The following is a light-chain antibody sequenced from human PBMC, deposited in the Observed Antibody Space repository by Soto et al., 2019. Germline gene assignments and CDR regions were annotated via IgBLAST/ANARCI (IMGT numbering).Light chain of an antibody. J-gene: IGKJ1*01. CDR2: DAS. CDR1: QSVSTY. CDR3: QQRSNWPPTWT. Sequence: EIVLTQSPATLSLSPGERATLSCRASQSVSTYLAWYQQKPGQAPRLLIYDASTRATGIPARFSGSGSGTELTLTISSLEPEDFAVYYCQQRSNWPPTWTFGQGTKVEIK. V-gene: IGKV3-11*01.